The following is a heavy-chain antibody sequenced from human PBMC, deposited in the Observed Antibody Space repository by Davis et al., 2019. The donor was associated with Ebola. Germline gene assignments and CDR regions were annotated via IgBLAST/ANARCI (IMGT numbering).Heavy chain of an antibody. CDR1: GFTFSSYS. CDR3: ARVEGGSWLNWFDP. V-gene: IGHV3-21*01. D-gene: IGHD6-13*01. J-gene: IGHJ5*02. CDR2: ISSSSSYI. Sequence: GGSLRLSCAASGFTFSSYSMNWVRQAPGKGLEWVSSISSSSSYIYYADSVKGRFTISRDNAKNSLYLQMNSLRAEDTAVYYCARVEGGSWLNWFDPWGQGTLVTVSS.